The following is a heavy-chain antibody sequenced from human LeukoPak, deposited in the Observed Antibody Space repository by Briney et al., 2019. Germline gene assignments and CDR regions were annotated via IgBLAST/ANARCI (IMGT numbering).Heavy chain of an antibody. V-gene: IGHV1-46*01. CDR2: INPSGGST. D-gene: IGHD4-23*01. CDR3: ARDLGGNSPYYYMDV. Sequence: GASVKVSCKASGYTFTGYYMHWVRQAPGQGLEWMGIINPSGGSTSYAQKFQGRVTMTRDMSTSTVYMELSSLRSEDTAVYYCARDLGGNSPYYYMDVWGKGTTVTVSS. CDR1: GYTFTGYY. J-gene: IGHJ6*03.